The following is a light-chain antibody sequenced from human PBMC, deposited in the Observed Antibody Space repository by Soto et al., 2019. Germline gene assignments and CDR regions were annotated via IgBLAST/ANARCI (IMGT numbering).Light chain of an antibody. J-gene: IGKJ4*01. CDR2: GAS. Sequence: EIVMTQSPATLSVSPGERATLSCRASQSVSSNLAWYQQKPGQALRLLIYGASTRATGIPARFSGSGSGTEFTLTISSLQSEDFAVYYCQQYNNWPPLTFAGGTKVEIK. CDR3: QQYNNWPPLT. V-gene: IGKV3-15*01. CDR1: QSVSSN.